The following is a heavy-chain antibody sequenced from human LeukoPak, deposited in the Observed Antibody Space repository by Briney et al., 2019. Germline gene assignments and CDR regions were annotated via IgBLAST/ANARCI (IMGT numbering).Heavy chain of an antibody. J-gene: IGHJ6*02. D-gene: IGHD2-2*01. Sequence: GESLKISCKGSGYSFTSYWIGWVRQMPGKGLEWMGIICPGDSDTRYSPSFQGQVTISADKSISTAYLQWSSLKASDTAMYYCARGVVPAAMGVGYYYYGMDVWGQGTTVTVSS. CDR3: ARGVVPAAMGVGYYYYGMDV. V-gene: IGHV5-51*01. CDR2: ICPGDSDT. CDR1: GYSFTSYW.